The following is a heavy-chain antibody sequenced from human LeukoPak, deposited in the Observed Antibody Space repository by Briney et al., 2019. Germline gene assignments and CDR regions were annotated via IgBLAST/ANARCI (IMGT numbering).Heavy chain of an antibody. J-gene: IGHJ4*02. CDR3: ANGYSYVRTY. V-gene: IGHV3-11*01. CDR2: MSSSGSII. D-gene: IGHD5-18*01. CDR1: GFTFSDYY. Sequence: GGSLRLSCAASGFTFSDYYMSWIRQAPGKGLEWLSYMSSSGSIIWYADSVKGRFTISMDNAKNSLYLQMNSLRAEDTAVYYCANGYSYVRTYWSQGTLVTVSS.